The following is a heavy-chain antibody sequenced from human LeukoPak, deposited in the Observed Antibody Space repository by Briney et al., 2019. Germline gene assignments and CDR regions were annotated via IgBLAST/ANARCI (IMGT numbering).Heavy chain of an antibody. V-gene: IGHV4-59*12. CDR1: GGSINSYY. CDR3: ARDYAFDI. Sequence: SETLSLTCTVSGGSINSYYWSWIRQPPGKGLEWIGFIYYTGSTHYTSSLKSRVTESVDTSKNQFSLKLSAVTAADTAVYYCARDYAFDIWGQGTMVTVSS. J-gene: IGHJ3*02. CDR2: IYYTGST.